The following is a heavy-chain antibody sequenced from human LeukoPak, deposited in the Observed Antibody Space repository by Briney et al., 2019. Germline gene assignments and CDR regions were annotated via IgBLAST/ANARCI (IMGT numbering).Heavy chain of an antibody. D-gene: IGHD3-10*01. Sequence: GGSLRFSCAASGFTFSSYAMHWVRQAPGKGLEWVAVISYDGSNKYYADSVKGRFTISRDNSKNTLYLQMNSLRAEDTAVYYCARDSVLYGSGSPPDYWGQGTLVTVSS. CDR2: ISYDGSNK. J-gene: IGHJ4*02. CDR3: ARDSVLYGSGSPPDY. CDR1: GFTFSSYA. V-gene: IGHV3-30*04.